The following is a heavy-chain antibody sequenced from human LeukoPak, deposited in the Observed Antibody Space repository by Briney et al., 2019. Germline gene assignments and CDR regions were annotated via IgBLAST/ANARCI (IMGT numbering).Heavy chain of an antibody. CDR2: ISYDGSNK. V-gene: IGHV3-30*03. CDR3: ARDQVYTSLSAFGI. CDR1: GFTFNSYG. D-gene: IGHD3-16*01. Sequence: PGGSLRLSCAASGFTFNSYGMHWVRQAPGKGLEWVAVISYDGSNKYYADSVKGRFTISRDNSKNTLYLQMNSLRAEDTAVYYCARDQVYTSLSAFGIWGQGTKVTVSS. J-gene: IGHJ3*02.